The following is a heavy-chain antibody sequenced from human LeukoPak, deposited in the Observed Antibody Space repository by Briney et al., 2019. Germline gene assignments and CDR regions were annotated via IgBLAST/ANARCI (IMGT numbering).Heavy chain of an antibody. CDR1: GYSFNTYW. D-gene: IGHD2-2*01. CDR3: ARRQGCSSTSCPPDY. Sequence: GESLKISCRGSGYSFNTYWIGWVRQMPGKGLEWMGIIYPGDSDTRYSPSFQGQVTMSADKSINTAYLQWSSLKASDTAMYYCARRQGCSSTSCPPDYWGQGTRVTVSS. CDR2: IYPGDSDT. J-gene: IGHJ4*02. V-gene: IGHV5-51*01.